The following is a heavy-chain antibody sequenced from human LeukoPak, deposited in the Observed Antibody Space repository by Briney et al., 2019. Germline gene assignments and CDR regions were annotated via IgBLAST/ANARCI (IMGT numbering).Heavy chain of an antibody. J-gene: IGHJ4*02. CDR3: ARAPRHYFDY. Sequence: ASVKVSCKASGYTFTGYYMHWVRQAPGQGREWMRPINTNSGGTNYAQKFQGRVTMTRDTSISTAYMELSRLRSADTAVYYCARAPRHYFDYWGQGTLVTVSS. CDR2: INTNSGGT. V-gene: IGHV1-2*06. CDR1: GYTFTGYY.